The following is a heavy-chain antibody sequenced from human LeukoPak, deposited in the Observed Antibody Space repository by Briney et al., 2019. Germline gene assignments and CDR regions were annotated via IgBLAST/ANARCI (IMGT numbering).Heavy chain of an antibody. CDR1: GFTFSSYW. V-gene: IGHV3-74*01. CDR3: ARVERGYNYGWFDP. CDR2: INSDGSST. D-gene: IGHD5-18*01. J-gene: IGHJ5*02. Sequence: AGGSLRLSCAASGFTFSSYWMHWVRQAPGKGLVWVARINSDGSSTSYADSVKGRFTVSRDNALQMNSLRAEDTAVYYCARVERGYNYGWFDPWAREPWSPSPQ.